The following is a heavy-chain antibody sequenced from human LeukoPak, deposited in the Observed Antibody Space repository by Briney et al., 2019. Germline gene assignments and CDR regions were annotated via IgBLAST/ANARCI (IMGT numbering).Heavy chain of an antibody. Sequence: PGGSLRISCSASGFAFSGYAMHWVRQAPGKGLQYVSAISPTGGSTYYADSVKGRFSIPRDNSKNTLYLQMSSLRPEDTAVYYCVPKGTEGYWGQGTLVTVSS. CDR1: GFAFSGYA. CDR3: VPKGTEGY. V-gene: IGHV3-64D*06. CDR2: ISPTGGST. J-gene: IGHJ4*02.